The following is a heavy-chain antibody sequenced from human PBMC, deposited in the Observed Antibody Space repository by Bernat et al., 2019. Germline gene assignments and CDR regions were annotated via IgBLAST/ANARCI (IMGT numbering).Heavy chain of an antibody. CDR3: AREQSLYNRNWYGWFDP. Sequence: EVQLVESGGGLVQPGGSLRLSCVVSEFFRSYWMSWVRQTPGKGLEWVANIKQDGSEKYYVDSVKGRFSISRDNAKNSLYLQMNSLRAEDTAVYYCAREQSLYNRNWYGWFDPWGQGTLVTVSS. J-gene: IGHJ5*02. CDR1: EFFRSYW. V-gene: IGHV3-7*04. D-gene: IGHD1-7*01. CDR2: IKQDGSEK.